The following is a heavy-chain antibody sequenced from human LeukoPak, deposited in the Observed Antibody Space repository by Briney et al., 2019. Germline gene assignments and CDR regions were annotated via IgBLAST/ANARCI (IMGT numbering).Heavy chain of an antibody. J-gene: IGHJ4*02. Sequence: VESLKISCKGSGYIFTNYWIGWVRQMPGKGLEWMGIIYPRDYDTRYSPSFQGQVTVSADKSISTAYLQWSSLEASDTAMYYCARRQYSGYDFDFWGQGTLVTVSS. CDR3: ARRQYSGYDFDF. CDR1: GYIFTNYW. D-gene: IGHD5-12*01. CDR2: IYPRDYDT. V-gene: IGHV5-51*01.